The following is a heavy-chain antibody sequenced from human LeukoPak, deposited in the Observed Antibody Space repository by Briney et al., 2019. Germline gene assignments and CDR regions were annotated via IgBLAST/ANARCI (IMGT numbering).Heavy chain of an antibody. Sequence: GASVKVSCKVSGYTLTELSMHWVRQAPGQGLEWMGWISVYNVNTNYAQKLQGRVTMTTDTSTSTVYMELRSLRSDDTAVYYCARDYSGYDGFDYWGQGTLVTVSS. CDR1: GYTLTELS. V-gene: IGHV1-18*01. CDR2: ISVYNVNT. J-gene: IGHJ4*02. CDR3: ARDYSGYDGFDY. D-gene: IGHD5-12*01.